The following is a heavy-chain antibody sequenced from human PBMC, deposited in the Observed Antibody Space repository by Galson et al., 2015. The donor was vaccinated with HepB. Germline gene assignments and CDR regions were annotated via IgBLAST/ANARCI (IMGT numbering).Heavy chain of an antibody. V-gene: IGHV1-69*04. CDR1: GGSFNSYG. CDR3: ARERSDYYDSDGFYNQRASFAY. D-gene: IGHD3-22*01. Sequence: SVKVSCKASGGSFNSYGINWVRQAPGQGLEWMGRITPILGITNYAQRFQGRVTVTADKSTSTVYMELSSLGSGDTAMYYCARERSDYYDSDGFYNQRASFAYWGRGTLVTVSS. J-gene: IGHJ4*02. CDR2: ITPILGIT.